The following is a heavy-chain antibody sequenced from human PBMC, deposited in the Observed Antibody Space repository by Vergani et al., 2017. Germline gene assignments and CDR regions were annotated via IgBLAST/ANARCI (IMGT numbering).Heavy chain of an antibody. CDR1: GGSISSYY. CDR3: ARITRSTRDFDWYFDL. V-gene: IGHV4-59*06. Sequence: QVQLQESGPGLVKPSQTLSLTCTVSGGSISSYYWSWIRQPPGKGLGWIGYIYYSGSTYYNPSLKSRVTISVDTSKNQFSLKLSSVTAADTAVYYCARITRSTRDFDWYFDLWGRGTLVTVSS. CDR2: IYYSGST. D-gene: IGHD2-2*01. J-gene: IGHJ2*01.